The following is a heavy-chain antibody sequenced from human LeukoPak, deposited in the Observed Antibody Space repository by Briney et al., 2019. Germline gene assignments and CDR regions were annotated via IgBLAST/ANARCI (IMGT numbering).Heavy chain of an antibody. CDR3: ARIGLGVSFGSGFDY. CDR2: ISYDGRDQ. Sequence: GRSLRLSCVASGFSLRGYAMHWVRQAPGKGGLEWVTMISYDGRDQYYADSVKGRFTISRDDSKNTLFLQMNSLRVEVTAMYHCARIGLGVSFGSGFDYWGQGTLVTVTS. D-gene: IGHD3-10*01. J-gene: IGHJ4*02. V-gene: IGHV3-30-3*01. CDR1: GFSLRGYA.